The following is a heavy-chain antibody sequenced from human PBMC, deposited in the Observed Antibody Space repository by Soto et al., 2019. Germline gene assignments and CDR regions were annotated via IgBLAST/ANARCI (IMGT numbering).Heavy chain of an antibody. D-gene: IGHD3-22*01. CDR3: AKGTYYYDSSGYQAPFDY. V-gene: IGHV3-30*18. CDR1: RFTFSSYG. CDR2: ISYDGSNK. J-gene: IGHJ4*02. Sequence: GGSLRFSCAAARFTFSSYGMHWVRQAPGKGLEWVEVISYDGSNKYYADSVKGRFTISRDNSKNTLYLQMNSLRAEDTAVYYCAKGTYYYDSSGYQAPFDYWGQGTLVTVSS.